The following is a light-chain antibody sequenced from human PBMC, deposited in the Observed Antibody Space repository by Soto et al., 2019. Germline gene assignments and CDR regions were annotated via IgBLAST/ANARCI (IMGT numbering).Light chain of an antibody. CDR3: QEYYSTPLS. J-gene: IGKJ4*01. Sequence: DIQMTQSPSTLSASVGDRVTITCRASQSISSWLDWYQQKPGKAPKLLIYKASSLESGVPSRFSGSGSATEFTLTMSSLQAEDVAVYYCQEYYSTPLSFGGGTKVDIK. V-gene: IGKV1-5*03. CDR1: QSISSW. CDR2: KAS.